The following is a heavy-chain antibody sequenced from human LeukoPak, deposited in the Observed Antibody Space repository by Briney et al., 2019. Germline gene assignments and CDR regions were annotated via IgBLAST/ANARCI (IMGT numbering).Heavy chain of an antibody. CDR3: ARVNSYSSSWYPILYYFDY. Sequence: ASVKVSCKASGYTFTSYGISWVRQAPGQGLEWMGWIRAYNGNTNYAQKLQGRVTMTTDTSTSTAYMELRSLRSDDTAVYYCARVNSYSSSWYPILYYFDYWGQGTLVTVSS. V-gene: IGHV1-18*01. CDR2: IRAYNGNT. J-gene: IGHJ4*02. CDR1: GYTFTSYG. D-gene: IGHD6-13*01.